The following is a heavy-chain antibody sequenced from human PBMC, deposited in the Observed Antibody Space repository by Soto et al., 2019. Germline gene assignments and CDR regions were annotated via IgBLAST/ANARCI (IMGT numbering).Heavy chain of an antibody. CDR2: ISGSGGST. Sequence: EVQLLESEGGLVQPGGSLRLSCAASGFTFSSYAMSWVRQAPGKGLEWVSAISGSGGSTYYADSVKGRFTISRDNSKNTLYLQMNSLRAEDTAVYYCAKYKSLRRLTAPDYWGQGTLVTVSS. CDR3: AKYKSLRRLTAPDY. D-gene: IGHD1-1*01. CDR1: GFTFSSYA. V-gene: IGHV3-23*01. J-gene: IGHJ4*02.